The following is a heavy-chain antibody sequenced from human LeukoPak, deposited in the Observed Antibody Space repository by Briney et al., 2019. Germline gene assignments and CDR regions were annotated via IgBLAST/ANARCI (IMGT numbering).Heavy chain of an antibody. CDR2: IKQDGSEK. CDR1: GFTFSSYW. J-gene: IGHJ4*02. V-gene: IGHV3-7*01. Sequence: GGSLRLSCAASGFTFSSYWMSWVRQAPGKGLEWVANIKQDGSEKYYVDSVKGRFTISRDNAENSVYLHMNSLRAEDTAVYYCARETGFYGSGRYNIDYWGQGTLVTVSS. CDR3: ARETGFYGSGRYNIDY. D-gene: IGHD3-10*01.